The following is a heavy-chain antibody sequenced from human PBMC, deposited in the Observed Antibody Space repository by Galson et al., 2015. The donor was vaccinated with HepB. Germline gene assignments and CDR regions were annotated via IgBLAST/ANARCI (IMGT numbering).Heavy chain of an antibody. V-gene: IGHV3-7*03. CDR2: IKYDGSDE. CDR1: GFTFTEHW. J-gene: IGHJ5*02. D-gene: IGHD3-22*01. Sequence: SLRLSCAASGFTFTEHWMAWVRQAPGKGLEWVANIKYDGSDESYVDSVKGRFTISRDNAKNSLFLQMDSLRAEDTAVYYCARVYDGTGYYVPGYFDLWVQGTLVTVSS. CDR3: ARVYDGTGYYVPGYFDL.